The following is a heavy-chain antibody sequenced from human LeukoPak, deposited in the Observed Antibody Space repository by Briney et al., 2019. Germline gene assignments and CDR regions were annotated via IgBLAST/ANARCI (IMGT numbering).Heavy chain of an antibody. CDR3: AKYYYDSSGYYLVWYFDL. CDR1: GFTFSSYG. V-gene: IGHV3-30*18. Sequence: GGSLRLSCAASGFTFSSYGVHWVRQAPGKGLEWVAVISYDGSNKYYADSVKGRFTISRDNSKNTLYLQMNSLRAEDTAVYYCAKYYYDSSGYYLVWYFDLWGRGTLVTVSS. J-gene: IGHJ2*01. D-gene: IGHD3-22*01. CDR2: ISYDGSNK.